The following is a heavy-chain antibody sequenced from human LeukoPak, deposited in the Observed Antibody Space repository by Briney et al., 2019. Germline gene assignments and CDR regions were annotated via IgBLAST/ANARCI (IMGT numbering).Heavy chain of an antibody. CDR2: IYYSGTI. J-gene: IGHJ4*02. D-gene: IGHD2-15*01. Sequence: SETLSLTCSVSGGSISPYYWSWIRQPPGKGLEWIGYIYYSGTINYNPSLKSRITISVDTSKNQFSLKMSSVTAAETAVYYCARDRGSAGGFDYWGQGTLVTVSS. CDR3: ARDRGSAGGFDY. V-gene: IGHV4-59*01. CDR1: GGSISPYY.